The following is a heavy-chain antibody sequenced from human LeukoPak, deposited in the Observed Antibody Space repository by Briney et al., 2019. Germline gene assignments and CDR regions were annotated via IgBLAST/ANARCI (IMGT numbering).Heavy chain of an antibody. J-gene: IGHJ4*02. Sequence: PSETLSLTCTVSGGSITSSSYYWGWIRQPPGKGLEWIGSIYYSGSTYYNPSLKSRVTISVDTSKNQFSLQLNSVTPEDTAVYYCVREKGYTSDWSNRWFDYWGQGTLVTVSS. CDR3: VREKGYTSDWSNRWFDY. CDR2: IYYSGST. V-gene: IGHV4-39*02. D-gene: IGHD6-19*01. CDR1: GGSITSSSYY.